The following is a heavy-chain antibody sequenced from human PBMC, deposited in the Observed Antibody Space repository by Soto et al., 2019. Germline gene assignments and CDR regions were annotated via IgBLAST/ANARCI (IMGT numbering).Heavy chain of an antibody. Sequence: SETLSLTCALYGGSFSGYYWSWIRQPPGKGLEWIGEINHSGSTNYNPSLKSRITISVDTSKNQFSLKLSSVTAADTAVYFCASPTEYGMEVWGQGTTVT. CDR2: INHSGST. V-gene: IGHV4-34*01. CDR1: GGSFSGYY. J-gene: IGHJ6*02. D-gene: IGHD1-26*01. CDR3: ASPTEYGMEV.